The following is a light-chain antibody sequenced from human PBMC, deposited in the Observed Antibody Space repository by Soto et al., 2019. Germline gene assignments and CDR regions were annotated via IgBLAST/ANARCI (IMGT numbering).Light chain of an antibody. Sequence: DIVMTQSPLSLPVTPGEPASISCRSSQSLLHSNGYNYLDRYLQKPGQSPQLLIYLGSNRASGVPDRFSGSGSGTDFTLKISRVEAEDVGVYYCMQALQTLGTFGQGTKVDIK. CDR2: LGS. J-gene: IGKJ1*01. V-gene: IGKV2-28*01. CDR3: MQALQTLGT. CDR1: QSLLHSNGYNY.